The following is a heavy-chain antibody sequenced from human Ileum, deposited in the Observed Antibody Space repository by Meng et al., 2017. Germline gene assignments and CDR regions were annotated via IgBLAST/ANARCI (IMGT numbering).Heavy chain of an antibody. D-gene: IGHD3-16*01. V-gene: IGHV4-34*01. Sequence: SETLSLTCAVYGGSFSDYHWTWIRQPPGKGLEWIGEINHSGSTHYNPSLTSRGTISADRSKNQISLKVTSVTAADTAVYYCVQGGWYFDYWGQGTLVTVSS. CDR2: INHSGST. J-gene: IGHJ4*02. CDR1: GGSFSDYH. CDR3: VQGGWYFDY.